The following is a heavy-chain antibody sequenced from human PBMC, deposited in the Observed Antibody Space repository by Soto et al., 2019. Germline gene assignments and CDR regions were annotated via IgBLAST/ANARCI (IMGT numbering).Heavy chain of an antibody. V-gene: IGHV3-23*01. CDR3: AKDRAGSTSLYYYYGMDV. CDR2: ISGSGGST. J-gene: IGHJ6*02. Sequence: GGSLRLSCAASGFTFSSYAMSWVRQAPGKGLEWVSAISGSGGSTYYADSVKGRFTISRDNSKNTLYLQMNSLRAEDTAVYYCAKDRAGSTSLYYYYGMDVWGQGTTVTVSS. CDR1: GFTFSSYA. D-gene: IGHD2-2*01.